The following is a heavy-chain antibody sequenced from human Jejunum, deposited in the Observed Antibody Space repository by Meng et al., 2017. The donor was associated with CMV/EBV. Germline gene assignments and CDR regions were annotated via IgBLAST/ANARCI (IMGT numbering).Heavy chain of an antibody. V-gene: IGHV3-30*04. CDR3: ARDSLGSHYYDSSGGGFDP. CDR2: ISYDGSNK. J-gene: IGHJ5*02. CDR1: SSYA. Sequence: SSYAMHWVRQAPGKGLEWVAVISYDGSNKYYADSVKGRFTISRDNSKNTLYLQMNSLRAEDTAVYYCARDSLGSHYYDSSGGGFDPWGQGTLVTVS. D-gene: IGHD3-22*01.